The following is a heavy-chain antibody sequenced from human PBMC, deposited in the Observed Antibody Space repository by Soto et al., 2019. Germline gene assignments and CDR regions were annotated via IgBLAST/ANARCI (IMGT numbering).Heavy chain of an antibody. V-gene: IGHV5-51*01. Sequence: GESLKISCMGSGYKVSTWHNFTSYWIAWVRQMPGEGLEWMGIIYPGDSDTRYSPSFQGQVTISADKSINSVYLQWSSLKASDTATYYCARGYSSGKYYFDYWGQGTPVTISS. J-gene: IGHJ4*02. CDR1: GYKVSTWHNFTSYW. D-gene: IGHD6-19*01. CDR3: ARGYSSGKYYFDY. CDR2: IYPGDSDT.